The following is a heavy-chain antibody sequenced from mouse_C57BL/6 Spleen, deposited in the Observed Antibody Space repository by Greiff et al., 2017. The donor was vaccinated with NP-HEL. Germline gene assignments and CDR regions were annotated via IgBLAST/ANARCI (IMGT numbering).Heavy chain of an antibody. CDR2: ISSGGSYT. CDR1: GFTFSSYG. Sequence: EVHLVESGGDLVKPGGSLKLSCAASGFTFSSYGMSWVRQTPDKRLEWVATISSGGSYTYYPDSVKGRFTISRDNAKNTLYLQMSSLKSEDTAMYYCARNYGSSPFDYWGQGTTLTVSS. J-gene: IGHJ2*01. V-gene: IGHV5-6*01. D-gene: IGHD1-1*01. CDR3: ARNYGSSPFDY.